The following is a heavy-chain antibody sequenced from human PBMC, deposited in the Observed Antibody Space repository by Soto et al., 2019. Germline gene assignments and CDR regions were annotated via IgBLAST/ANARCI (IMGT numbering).Heavy chain of an antibody. CDR2: IYYSGST. CDR1: GGSISSGDYY. D-gene: IGHD3-10*01. Sequence: SETLSLTCTVSGGSISSGDYYWSWIRQPPGKGLEWIGYIYYSGSTYYNPSLKSRVTISVDTSKNQFSLKLSSVTAADTAVYYCARGRITMVRGVKTKGWFDPWGQGTLVTVSS. J-gene: IGHJ5*02. CDR3: ARGRITMVRGVKTKGWFDP. V-gene: IGHV4-30-4*01.